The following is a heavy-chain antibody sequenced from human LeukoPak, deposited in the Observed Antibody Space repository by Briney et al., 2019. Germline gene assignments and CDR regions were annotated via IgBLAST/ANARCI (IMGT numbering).Heavy chain of an antibody. CDR3: AKGAQGMDV. CDR2: ISYDGSNK. V-gene: IGHV3-30*18. CDR1: GFTFSSYG. J-gene: IGHJ6*02. Sequence: GGSLRLSCAASGFTFSSYGMHWVRQAPGRGLEWVAVISYDGSNKYYADSVKGRFTISRDNSKNTLYLQMNSRRAEDTAVYYCAKGAQGMDVWGQGTTVTVSS.